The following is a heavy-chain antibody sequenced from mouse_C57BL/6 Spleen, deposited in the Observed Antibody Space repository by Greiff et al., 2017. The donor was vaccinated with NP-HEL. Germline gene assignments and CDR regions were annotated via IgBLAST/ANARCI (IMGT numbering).Heavy chain of an antibody. CDR2: INPSNGGT. D-gene: IGHD2-4*01. CDR3: ARYDYSYYFDY. V-gene: IGHV1-53*01. CDR1: GYTFTSYW. Sequence: QVHVKQSGTELVKPGASVKLSCKASGYTFTSYWMHWVKQRPGQGLEWIENINPSNGGTNYNEKFKSKATLTVDKSSSTAYMQLSSLTSEDSAVYYCARYDYSYYFDYWGQGTTLTVSS. J-gene: IGHJ2*01.